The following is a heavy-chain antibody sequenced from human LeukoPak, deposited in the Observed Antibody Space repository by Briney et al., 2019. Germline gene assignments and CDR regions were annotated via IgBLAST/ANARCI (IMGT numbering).Heavy chain of an antibody. CDR3: ARGPSPEEDCSSTSCSTGVDV. J-gene: IGHJ6*02. V-gene: IGHV4-39*01. D-gene: IGHD2-2*01. Sequence: SETLSLTCTVSGGSISSSSYYWGWIRQPPGKGLEWIGSIYYSGSTYYNPSLKSRVTIFVDTSKNQFSLKLSSVTAADTAVYYCARGPSPEEDCSSTSCSTGVDVWGQGTTVTVSS. CDR1: GGSISSSSYY. CDR2: IYYSGST.